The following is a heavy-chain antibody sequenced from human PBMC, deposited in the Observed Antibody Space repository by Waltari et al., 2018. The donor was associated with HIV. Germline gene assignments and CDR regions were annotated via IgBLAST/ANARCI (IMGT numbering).Heavy chain of an antibody. V-gene: IGHV1-2*06. CDR3: ARGYVPNDLRGLFHL. J-gene: IGHJ2*01. CDR1: GYTFIDYY. D-gene: IGHD2-2*01. CDR2: INPKTGVT. Sequence: QEQLVQSGAEVKNPGASVKVSCKASGYTFIDYYIHWVLQAHGQVLEWMGLINPKTGVTHYPRKVKGRVIMTRDTSMITAYMDLTRLRADDTALYFCARGYVPNDLRGLFHLWGRGTPVTVSS.